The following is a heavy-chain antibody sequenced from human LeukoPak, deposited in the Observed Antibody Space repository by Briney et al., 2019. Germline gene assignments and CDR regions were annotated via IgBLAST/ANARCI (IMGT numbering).Heavy chain of an antibody. CDR2: ISYDGSNK. Sequence: GGSLRLSCAASGFTFSSYGMHWVRQAPGKGLEWVAVISYDGSNKYYADSVKGRFTISRDNSKNTLYLQMNSLRAEDMAVYYCAKDQGLANMDVWGQGTTVAVSS. J-gene: IGHJ6*02. CDR1: GFTFSSYG. CDR3: AKDQGLANMDV. D-gene: IGHD2-21*01. V-gene: IGHV3-30*18.